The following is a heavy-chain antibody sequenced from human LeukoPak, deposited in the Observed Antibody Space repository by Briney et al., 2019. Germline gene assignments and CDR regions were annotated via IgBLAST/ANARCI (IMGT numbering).Heavy chain of an antibody. V-gene: IGHV3-23*01. CDR2: ISGSGGST. CDR3: AKRRASRRRGPWILVY. D-gene: IGHD5-12*01. Sequence: GGSLRLSCAASGFTFSSYAMSCVPQAPGKRLEWVSAISGSGGSTYYADSVKGRFTISRDNSKNTLYLQMNSLRAEDTAVYYCAKRRASRRRGPWILVYWGEGPLVTVSS. CDR1: GFTFSSYA. J-gene: IGHJ4*02.